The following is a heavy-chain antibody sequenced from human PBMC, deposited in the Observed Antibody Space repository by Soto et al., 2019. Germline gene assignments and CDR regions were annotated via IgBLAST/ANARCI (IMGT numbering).Heavy chain of an antibody. CDR2: IYHTGST. CDR1: GGSISSGGYS. D-gene: IGHD3-10*01. Sequence: SETLSLTCAVSGGSISSGGYSWSWFRQPPGKGLEWIGYIYHTGSTYYNPSLKSRVTISVDRSKNQFSLNLSPVTAADTAVYYCARGFSVALDIWGQGTMVTVSS. V-gene: IGHV4-30-2*01. CDR3: ARGFSVALDI. J-gene: IGHJ3*02.